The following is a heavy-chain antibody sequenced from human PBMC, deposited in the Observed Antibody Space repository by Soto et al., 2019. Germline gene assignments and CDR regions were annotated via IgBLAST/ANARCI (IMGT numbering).Heavy chain of an antibody. CDR2: TRNKAKSYTT. V-gene: IGHV3-72*01. CDR1: GFTLSDHY. Sequence: PGGSLRLSCATSGFTLSDHYMDWVRQAPGRGLEWVGRTRNKAKSYTTDYAASVKGRFTVSRDDSKNSVYLQMNSLKTEDTAVYYCARDLKNVDIVATSIYYYYYYGMDVWGQGTTVTVSS. D-gene: IGHD5-12*01. CDR3: ARDLKNVDIVATSIYYYYYYGMDV. J-gene: IGHJ6*02.